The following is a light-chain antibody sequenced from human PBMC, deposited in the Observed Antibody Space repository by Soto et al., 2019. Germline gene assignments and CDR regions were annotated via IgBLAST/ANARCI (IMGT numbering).Light chain of an antibody. J-gene: IGLJ2*01. Sequence: QAVVTQPPSVSGAPGQRVTISCTGSSSNIGAGYDVHWYHQLPGTAPKLLIYGNSNRPSGVPDRFSGSKSGTSASLAITGLQAEDEADYCCQSYDSSLSGYVVFGGGTQLTVL. CDR2: GNS. CDR3: QSYDSSLSGYVV. CDR1: SSNIGAGYD. V-gene: IGLV1-40*01.